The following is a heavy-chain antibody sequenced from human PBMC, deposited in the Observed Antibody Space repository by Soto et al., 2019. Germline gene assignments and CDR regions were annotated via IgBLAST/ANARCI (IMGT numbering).Heavy chain of an antibody. CDR3: ASETGSYNWTDGLMDV. V-gene: IGHV3-21*01. D-gene: IGHD1-20*01. Sequence: EVQLVESGGGLVKPGGSLRLSCAASGFSFSSFTMNWVRQAPGKGLEWVSSIDTSSTYMYYADSVTGRFTISRDNAKKSVYLQMNSLRAEDTAVYYCASETGSYNWTDGLMDVWGQGTTVTVSS. CDR2: IDTSSTYM. CDR1: GFSFSSFT. J-gene: IGHJ6*02.